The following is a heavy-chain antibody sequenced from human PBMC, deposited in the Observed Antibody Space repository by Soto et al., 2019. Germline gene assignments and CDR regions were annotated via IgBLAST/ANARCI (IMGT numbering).Heavy chain of an antibody. Sequence: QVQLVESGGGVVQPGRSLRLSCAASGFTFSSYAMHWVRQAPGKGLEWVAVISYDGSNKYYADSVKGRFTISRDNSKNTQALQMNSLRAEDTTAVYYCARGGLSWYSSSPLDYWGQGTLVTVSS. CDR2: ISYDGSNK. D-gene: IGHD6-13*01. J-gene: IGHJ4*02. CDR1: GFTFSSYA. V-gene: IGHV3-30-3*01. CDR3: ARGGLSWYSSSPLDY.